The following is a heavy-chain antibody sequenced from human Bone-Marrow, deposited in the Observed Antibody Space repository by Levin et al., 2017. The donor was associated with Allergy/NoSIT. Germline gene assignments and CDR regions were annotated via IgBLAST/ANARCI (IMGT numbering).Heavy chain of an antibody. D-gene: IGHD4-17*01. J-gene: IGHJ4*02. CDR1: GFTFSTSW. CDR2: INYTGSEK. CDR3: GRDPQHGAIDY. V-gene: IGHV3-7*03. Sequence: GGSLRLSCAASGFTFSTSWMIWVRQPPGKGLEWVAEINYTGSEKYYVDSVKGRFTISRDNAKRSLYLQMNSLRVEDTAFYYCGRDPQHGAIDYWGQGILVTVSS.